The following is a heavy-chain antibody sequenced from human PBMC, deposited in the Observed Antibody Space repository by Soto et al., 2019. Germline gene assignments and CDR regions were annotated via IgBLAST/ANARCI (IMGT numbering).Heavy chain of an antibody. CDR3: ARAPDY. CDR2: IYHSGST. CDR1: GAFINSGDYH. Sequence: SETLSLTCTVSGAFINSGDYHWSWVRQPPGKGLEWIGYIYHSGSTYYNPSLKSRVTISVDRSKNQFSLKLSSVTAADTAVYYCARAPDYWGQGTLVTVSS. V-gene: IGHV4-30-2*01. J-gene: IGHJ4*02.